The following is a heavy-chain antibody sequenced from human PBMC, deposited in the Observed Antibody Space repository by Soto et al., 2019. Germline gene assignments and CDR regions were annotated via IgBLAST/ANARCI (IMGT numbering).Heavy chain of an antibody. CDR3: TTIWSGYPDDYYYYGMDV. CDR1: GFTFSNAW. Sequence: GGSLRLSCAASGFTFSNAWMSWVRQAPGKGLEWVGRIKSKTDGGTTDYAAPVKGRFTISRDDSKNTLYLQMNSLKTEDTAVYYCTTIWSGYPDDYYYYGMDVWGQGTTVTVSS. J-gene: IGHJ6*02. D-gene: IGHD3-3*01. CDR2: IKSKTDGGTT. V-gene: IGHV3-15*01.